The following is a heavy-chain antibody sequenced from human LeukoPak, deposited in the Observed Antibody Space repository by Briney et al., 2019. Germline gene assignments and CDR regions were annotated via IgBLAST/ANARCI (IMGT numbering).Heavy chain of an antibody. Sequence: PSETLSLTCTVSGDSISSSNYYWGWIRQPPGKGLEWIGHIYYSGSTYYNPSLKSRVTISVDTSKNQFSLKLSSVTAADTAVYYCAREGLNMVRGVIPKEAWGWFDPWGQGTLVTVSS. CDR3: AREGLNMVRGVIPKEAWGWFDP. J-gene: IGHJ5*02. D-gene: IGHD3-10*01. CDR1: GDSISSSNYY. CDR2: IYYSGST. V-gene: IGHV4-39*07.